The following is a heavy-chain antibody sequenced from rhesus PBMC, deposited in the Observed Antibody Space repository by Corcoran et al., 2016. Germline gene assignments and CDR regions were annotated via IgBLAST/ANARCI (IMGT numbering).Heavy chain of an antibody. Sequence: QVQLQESGPGLVKPSETLSLTCAVSGGSISSNYWSWIRQSPGKGLEWIGYIYGGSGSTSYNPSLKSRVTISTDTSKNQFSLKLSSVTAADTAVYYCARGRYSWNYEYGLDSWGQGVVVTVSS. CDR2: IYGGSGST. V-gene: IGHV4-147*01. CDR3: ARGRYSWNYEYGLDS. CDR1: GGSISSNY. J-gene: IGHJ6*01. D-gene: IGHD1-1-1*01.